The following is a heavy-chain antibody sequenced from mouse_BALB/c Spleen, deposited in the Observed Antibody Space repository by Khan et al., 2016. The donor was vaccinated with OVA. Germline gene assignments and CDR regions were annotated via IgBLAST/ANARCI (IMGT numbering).Heavy chain of an antibody. Sequence: VQLQQSGAELVKSGATVKLSCTASGLNIKDTYMHWLKQWPEQGLEWIGRIDPTNGNTKYDPKFQGKATITADTSSNTAYLQLSSLTSEDSAVYCCSREWGAWFPYWGQGTLVTVSA. CDR3: SREWGAWFPY. CDR1: GLNIKDTY. J-gene: IGHJ3*01. V-gene: IGHV14-3*02. CDR2: IDPTNGNT.